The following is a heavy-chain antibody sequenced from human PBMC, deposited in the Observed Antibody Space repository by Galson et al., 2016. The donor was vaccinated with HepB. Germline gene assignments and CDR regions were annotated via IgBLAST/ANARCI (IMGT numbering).Heavy chain of an antibody. CDR1: GYILSSY. Sequence: SVKVSCKASGYILSSYMHWVRQAPGQGLEWMGIINPSGGSTSYAQKFQDRVTMTRDTSTSTVYMELISLRSEDTAVYFCARDEGYCSGGSCYKSAFDIWGQGTMVTVSS. CDR3: ARDEGYCSGGSCYKSAFDI. V-gene: IGHV1-46*01. CDR2: INPSGGST. J-gene: IGHJ3*02. D-gene: IGHD2-15*01.